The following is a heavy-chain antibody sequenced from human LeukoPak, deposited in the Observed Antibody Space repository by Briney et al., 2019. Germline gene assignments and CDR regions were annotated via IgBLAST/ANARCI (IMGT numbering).Heavy chain of an antibody. V-gene: IGHV4-34*01. J-gene: IGHJ4*02. CDR2: IYYSGST. CDR3: ARHNYDFWSGFLGPVDY. D-gene: IGHD3-3*01. CDR1: GGSFSGYY. Sequence: SETLSLTCAVYGGSFSGYYWSWIRQPPGKGLEWIGNIYYSGSTYYNPSLKSRVTISVDTSKNQFSLKLSSVTAADTAVYYCARHNYDFWSGFLGPVDYWGQGTLVTVSS.